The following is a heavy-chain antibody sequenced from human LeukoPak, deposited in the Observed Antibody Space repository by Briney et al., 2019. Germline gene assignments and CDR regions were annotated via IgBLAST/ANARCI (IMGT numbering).Heavy chain of an antibody. CDR2: IYSGDT. Sequence: GGSLRLSCAASGFIFSSYGMHWVRQAPGKGLEWVAFIYSGDTHYSDSVKGRFTISRDHSKNTLYLQMNSLRAEDTAVYYCARRAGAYSHPYDYWGQGTLVTVSS. V-gene: IGHV3-NL1*01. D-gene: IGHD4/OR15-4a*01. CDR3: ARRAGAYSHPYDY. CDR1: GFIFSSYG. J-gene: IGHJ4*02.